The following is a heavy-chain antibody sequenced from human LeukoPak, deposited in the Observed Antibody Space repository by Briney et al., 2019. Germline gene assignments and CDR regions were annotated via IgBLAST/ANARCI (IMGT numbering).Heavy chain of an antibody. CDR1: GGSISSSNYY. CDR3: VRRNRVGFSTAWYTDY. D-gene: IGHD6-19*01. CDR2: IYYNGKT. V-gene: IGHV4-39*07. J-gene: IGHJ4*02. Sequence: SETLSLTCAVSGGSISSSNYYWGWIRQPPGKGLESIGSIYYNGKTYYNPSLKSRVTISLDTSKNQFSLTLTSVTAADTAVYYCVRRNRVGFSTAWYTDYWGQGTLVTVSS.